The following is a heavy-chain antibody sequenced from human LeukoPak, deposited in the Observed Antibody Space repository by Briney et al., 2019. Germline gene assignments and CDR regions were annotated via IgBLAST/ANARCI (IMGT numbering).Heavy chain of an antibody. V-gene: IGHV5-10-1*01. D-gene: IGHD6-6*01. Sequence: HGESLEISCKGSGYIFTSYWITWVRQMPGKGLEWMGMIDPTDSYTNYSPSFQGHVTISTDKSISTAYLQWSSLKASDTAIYYCARRGRSSSNFDFWGQGTLVTVSS. CDR1: GYIFTSYW. CDR3: ARRGRSSSNFDF. CDR2: IDPTDSYT. J-gene: IGHJ4*02.